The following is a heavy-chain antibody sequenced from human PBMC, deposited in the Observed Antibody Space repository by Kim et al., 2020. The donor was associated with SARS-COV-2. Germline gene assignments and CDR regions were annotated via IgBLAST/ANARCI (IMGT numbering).Heavy chain of an antibody. Sequence: SETLSLTCTVSGGSISSYYWSWIRQPPGKGLEWIGHIYYSGSTNYNPSLKSRVTISVDTSKNQFSLKLSSVTAADTAVYYCARVSLLWFGEFIDYWGQGTLVTVSS. CDR2: IYYSGST. CDR1: GGSISSYY. D-gene: IGHD3-10*01. CDR3: ARVSLLWFGEFIDY. V-gene: IGHV4-59*01. J-gene: IGHJ4*02.